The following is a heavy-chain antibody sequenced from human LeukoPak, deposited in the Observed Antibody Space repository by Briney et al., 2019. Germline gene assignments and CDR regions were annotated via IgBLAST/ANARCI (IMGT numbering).Heavy chain of an antibody. CDR1: EFTLSGYW. Sequence: PGGSLRLSCAASEFTLSGYWMHWVRQAPGKALVWVSRISPDGSTTNYADSVRGRFTISRDNAKNTLYLQMSSLRADGTAVYYCARASANNYGLFDYWGQGTLVTVSS. CDR3: ARASANNYGLFDY. D-gene: IGHD5-18*01. J-gene: IGHJ4*02. CDR2: ISPDGSTT. V-gene: IGHV3-74*01.